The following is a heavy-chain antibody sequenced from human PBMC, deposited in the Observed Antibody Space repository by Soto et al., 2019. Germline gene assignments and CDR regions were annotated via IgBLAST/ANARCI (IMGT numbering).Heavy chain of an antibody. CDR1: GFTFSSYW. Sequence: EVQLVESGGGLVQPGGSLRLSCAASGFTFSSYWMSWVRQAPGKGVEWVANIKQDGSEKYYVDSVKGRFTISRDNAKNSLYLQMNSLRAEDTAVYYCATYEGWELLSLDYWGQGTLVTVSS. V-gene: IGHV3-7*05. J-gene: IGHJ4*02. CDR3: ATYEGWELLSLDY. D-gene: IGHD1-26*01. CDR2: IKQDGSEK.